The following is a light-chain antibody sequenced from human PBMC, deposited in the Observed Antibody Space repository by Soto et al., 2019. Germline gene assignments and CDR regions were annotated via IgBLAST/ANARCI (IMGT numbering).Light chain of an antibody. V-gene: IGKV3-20*01. J-gene: IGKJ1*01. CDR3: QQYGSSPRT. Sequence: EMVLTPSPGTLSLSPGARSTLSCRSSQGFTSSYLAWYHHKPGQAPRLLIYGASSRATGIPDRFSGSGSGTDFTLTISRLGPEDFAVYYCQQYGSSPRTFGQGTKVDIK. CDR1: QGFTSSY. CDR2: GAS.